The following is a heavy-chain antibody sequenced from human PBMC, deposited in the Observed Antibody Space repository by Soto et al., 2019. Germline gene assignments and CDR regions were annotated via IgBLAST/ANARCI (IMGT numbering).Heavy chain of an antibody. CDR1: GYTFTSYA. CDR3: ASGEGYCSSTSCYTYYYYYGMDV. D-gene: IGHD2-2*02. J-gene: IGHJ6*02. Sequence: ASVKVSCKASGYTFTSYAMHWVRQAPGQRLERMGWINAGNGNTKYSQKFQGRVTITRDTSASTAYMELSSLRSEDTAVYYCASGEGYCSSTSCYTYYYYYGMDVWGQGTTVTVSS. V-gene: IGHV1-3*01. CDR2: INAGNGNT.